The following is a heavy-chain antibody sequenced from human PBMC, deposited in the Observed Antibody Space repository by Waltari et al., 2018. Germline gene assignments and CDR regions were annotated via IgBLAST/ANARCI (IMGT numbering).Heavy chain of an antibody. CDR1: GGPISSGSYY. CDR3: ARDRYYDFWSTNSGANYYYGLDV. CDR2: NYTSGST. V-gene: IGHV4-61*02. J-gene: IGHJ6*02. Sequence: QVQLQESGPGLVKPSQTLSLTCTVPGGPISSGSYYWSWIRQPAGKGLEGVGRNYTSGSTNYNPSLKSRVTISVDTSKNQFSLKLSSVTAADTAMYYCARDRYYDFWSTNSGANYYYGLDVWGQGTTVTVSS. D-gene: IGHD3-3*01.